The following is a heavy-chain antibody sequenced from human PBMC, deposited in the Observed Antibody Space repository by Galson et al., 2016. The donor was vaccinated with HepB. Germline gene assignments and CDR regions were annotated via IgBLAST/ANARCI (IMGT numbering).Heavy chain of an antibody. V-gene: IGHV6-1*01. Sequence: CAISGDSVSSNDAIWNWIRQSPSRGLEWLGRTYNRSKWYNHYAVSVKSRITIDPDTSRNQISLQLNSVTPEDTAVYYCARDTSTWDGLGTEYFHHWGQGTLVTVSS. CDR2: TYNRSKWYN. CDR3: ARDTSTWDGLGTEYFHH. J-gene: IGHJ1*01. D-gene: IGHD2-2*01. CDR1: GDSVSSNDAI.